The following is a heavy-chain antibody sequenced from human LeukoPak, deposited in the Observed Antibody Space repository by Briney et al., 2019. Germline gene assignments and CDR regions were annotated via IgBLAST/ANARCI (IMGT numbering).Heavy chain of an antibody. V-gene: IGHV3-30*03. Sequence: GGSLRLSCAASGFTFSNYGIHWVRQAPGKGLEWVAVISYDGSNKYYADSVKGRFTISRDNAKNTLYLQMNSLRAEDTAVYYCAREGHDILTGYYNPNPFDYWGQGTLVTVSS. CDR1: GFTFSNYG. CDR3: AREGHDILTGYYNPNPFDY. D-gene: IGHD3-9*01. J-gene: IGHJ4*02. CDR2: ISYDGSNK.